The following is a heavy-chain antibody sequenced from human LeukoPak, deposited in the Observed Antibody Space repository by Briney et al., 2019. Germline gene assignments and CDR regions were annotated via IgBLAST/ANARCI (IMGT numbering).Heavy chain of an antibody. CDR2: ISGSGGST. D-gene: IGHD3-22*01. Sequence: GGSLRLSCAASGFTFSSYAMSWVRQAPGKGLEWVSAISGSGGSTYYVDSVKGRFTISRDNSKNTLYLQMNSLRAEDTAVYYCARTTYYYDSSGYYSFGYWGQGTLVTVSS. CDR1: GFTFSSYA. CDR3: ARTTYYYDSSGYYSFGY. J-gene: IGHJ4*02. V-gene: IGHV3-23*01.